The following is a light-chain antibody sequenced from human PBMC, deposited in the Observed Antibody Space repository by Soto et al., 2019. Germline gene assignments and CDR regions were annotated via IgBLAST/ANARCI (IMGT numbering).Light chain of an antibody. CDR2: GES. Sequence: EIVMTQSPATLSVSPGERATLSCRASQSVSSNLAWYQQKPGQAPRLLIYGESTRATGIPARFSGSGSGTEFSLTISSLESEDFAVYYCQQYNSWPPGTFGQGTKVEIK. CDR1: QSVSSN. V-gene: IGKV3-15*01. J-gene: IGKJ1*01. CDR3: QQYNSWPPGT.